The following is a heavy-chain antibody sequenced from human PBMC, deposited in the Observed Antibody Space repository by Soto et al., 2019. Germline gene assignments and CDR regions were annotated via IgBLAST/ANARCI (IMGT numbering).Heavy chain of an antibody. CDR1: GGTFSSYA. CDR2: FIPIFGTA. J-gene: IGHJ6*02. CDR3: ASRSGWNYYYGMDV. D-gene: IGHD3-22*01. Sequence: SGVKVSRKASGGTFSSYAISWVRQAPGQGLEWMGGFIPIFGTADYAQKFQGRVTITADESTSTAYMELSSLRSEDTAVYYCASRSGWNYYYGMDVWGQGTTVTVSS. V-gene: IGHV1-69*13.